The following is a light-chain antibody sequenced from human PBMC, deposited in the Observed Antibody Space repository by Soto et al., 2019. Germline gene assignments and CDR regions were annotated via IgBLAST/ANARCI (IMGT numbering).Light chain of an antibody. CDR1: QSVTSSY. Sequence: EVVLTQSPGTLSLSPGARATLSCRASQSVTSSYLGWYQQKPGQAPRLLMYGASSRATGIPDRFSGSGSGTDFTLTISSLGAEDFAVYYCQQHSNWPITFXQGTRTEIK. J-gene: IGKJ5*01. CDR2: GAS. V-gene: IGKV3D-20*02. CDR3: QQHSNWPIT.